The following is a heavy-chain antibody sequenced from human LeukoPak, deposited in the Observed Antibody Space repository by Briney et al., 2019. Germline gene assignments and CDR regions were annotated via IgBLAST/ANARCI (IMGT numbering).Heavy chain of an antibody. CDR3: AKDRRWREMATPLDY. D-gene: IGHD5-24*01. J-gene: IGHJ4*02. V-gene: IGHV3-30*18. Sequence: GRSLRLSCAASGFTFSSYGMHWVRQAPGKGLERVAVISYDGSNKYYADSVKGRFTISRDNSKNTMYLQMNSLRAEDTAVYYCAKDRRWREMATPLDYWGQGTLVTASS. CDR2: ISYDGSNK. CDR1: GFTFSSYG.